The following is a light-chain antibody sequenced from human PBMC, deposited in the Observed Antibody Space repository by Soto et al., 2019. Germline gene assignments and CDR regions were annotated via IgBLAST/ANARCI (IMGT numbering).Light chain of an antibody. CDR1: SSDVGSYNL. CDR3: CSYVGNSAWV. J-gene: IGLJ1*01. V-gene: IGLV2-23*01. Sequence: QSVLTQPASVSGSPGQSITISCTGTSSDVGSYNLVSWCQQHPGKAPKLLIYDGSKRPSGVSNRFSESKSGNTASLTISGLQAEDEADYYCCSYVGNSAWVFGSGTKVPVL. CDR2: DGS.